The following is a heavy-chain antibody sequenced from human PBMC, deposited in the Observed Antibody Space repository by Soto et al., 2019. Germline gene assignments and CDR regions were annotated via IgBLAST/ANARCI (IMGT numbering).Heavy chain of an antibody. Sequence: QVQLVESGGGVVQPGRSLRLSCAASGFTFSSYGMHWVRQAPGKGLEWVAVIWYDGSNKYYADSVKGRFTISRDNSKNTLYLQMNSLRAEDTAVYHCARVDYYGSGSYFDYWGQGTLVTVSS. D-gene: IGHD3-10*01. CDR3: ARVDYYGSGSYFDY. CDR2: IWYDGSNK. CDR1: GFTFSSYG. J-gene: IGHJ4*02. V-gene: IGHV3-33*01.